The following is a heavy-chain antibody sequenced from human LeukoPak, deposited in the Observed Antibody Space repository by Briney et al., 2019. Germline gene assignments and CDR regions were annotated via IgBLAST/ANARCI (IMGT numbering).Heavy chain of an antibody. D-gene: IGHD2-21*02. Sequence: SETLSLTCAVYGGSFSGYYWSWIRQPPGRGLEWIGEINHSGSTNYNPSLKSRVTISVDTSKNQFSLKLSSVTAADTAVYYCARGARTWGVVTAYFDYWGQGTLVTVSS. CDR1: GGSFSGYY. V-gene: IGHV4-34*01. CDR3: ARGARTWGVVTAYFDY. J-gene: IGHJ4*02. CDR2: INHSGST.